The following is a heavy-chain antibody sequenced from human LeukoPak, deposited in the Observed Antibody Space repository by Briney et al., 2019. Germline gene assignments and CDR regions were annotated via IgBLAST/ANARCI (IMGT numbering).Heavy chain of an antibody. CDR1: GYTFNVYY. V-gene: IGHV1-2*02. Sequence: ASGNFSCKPSGYTFNVYYMYGVRQAPGHGLEWMGSMNTISGGTYYAQKFQGRVTMTRYTSSRPPYLQLSSLRSDDPAVYYFAIVNGYLYGCGKYQWCFESWGQGTLVSVSS. J-gene: IGHJ4*02. CDR3: AIVNGYLYGCGKYQWCFES. D-gene: IGHD2-8*01. CDR2: MNTISGGT.